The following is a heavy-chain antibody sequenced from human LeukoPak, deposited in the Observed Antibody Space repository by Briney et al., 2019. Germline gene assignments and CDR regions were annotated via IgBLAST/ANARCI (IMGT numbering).Heavy chain of an antibody. CDR2: ISGSDGST. CDR1: GFTFSSYA. CDR3: AKGGTYVELGDRFDY. J-gene: IGHJ4*02. Sequence: GGSLRLSCAASGFTFSSYAMSWVRQAPGKGLEWVSAISGSDGSTYYADSVKGRFTISRDNSKNTLYLQMNSLRAEDTAVYYCAKGGTYVELGDRFDYWGQGTLVTVSS. V-gene: IGHV3-23*01. D-gene: IGHD7-27*01.